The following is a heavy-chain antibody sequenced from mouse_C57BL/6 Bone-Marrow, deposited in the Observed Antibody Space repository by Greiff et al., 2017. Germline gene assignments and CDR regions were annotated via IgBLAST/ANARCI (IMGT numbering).Heavy chain of an antibody. D-gene: IGHD1-1*01. Sequence: VQLQQSGAELVKPGASVKLSCKASGYTFTSYWMHWVKQRPGQGLEWIGMIHPNSGSTNYNEKFKSKATLTVDKSSSTAYMQLSSLTSEDSAVYYCARNYYGTYWYFDVWGTGTTVTVSS. V-gene: IGHV1-64*01. CDR2: IHPNSGST. CDR3: ARNYYGTYWYFDV. J-gene: IGHJ1*03. CDR1: GYTFTSYW.